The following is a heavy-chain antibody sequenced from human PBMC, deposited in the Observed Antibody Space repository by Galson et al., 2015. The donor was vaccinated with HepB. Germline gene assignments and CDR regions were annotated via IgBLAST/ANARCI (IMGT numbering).Heavy chain of an antibody. CDR2: ISAYNRKT. J-gene: IGHJ5*02. V-gene: IGHV1-18*01. CDR3: ERGALVVGVAATQNNWFDP. CDR1: DYTFSSYS. D-gene: IGHD2-15*01. Sequence: SVKVSCKASDYTFSSYSITWVRQAPGQGLEWMGWISAYNRKTRYSQKFQGRVTMTTDTSTSTAYMELRRLRSDDTAVYYCERGALVVGVAATQNNWFDPWGKGTLVTVSS.